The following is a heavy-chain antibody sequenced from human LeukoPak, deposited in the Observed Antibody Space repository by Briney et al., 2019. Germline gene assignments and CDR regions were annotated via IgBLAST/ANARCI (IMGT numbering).Heavy chain of an antibody. CDR2: ISSSSSTI. V-gene: IGHV3-48*01. Sequence: GGSLRLSCAASGFAFSSYSMNWVRQAPGQGLEWVSFISSSSSTIYYADSVKGRFTISRDNAKNSLYLQMNSLRGEDTAVYYCARTRGAPDYWGEGTLVTVSS. D-gene: IGHD4/OR15-4a*01. CDR1: GFAFSSYS. CDR3: ARTRGAPDY. J-gene: IGHJ4*02.